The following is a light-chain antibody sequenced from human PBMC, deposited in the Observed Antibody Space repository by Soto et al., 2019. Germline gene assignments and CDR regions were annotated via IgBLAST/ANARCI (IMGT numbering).Light chain of an antibody. Sequence: QSVLTQPPSASGTPGQRVTICCSGSSSNIGSNYVYWYQQFPGTAPKLLIYTNNQRPSGVPDRFSGSKSGTSASLAISGLRSEDEADYYCAAWDDSLSGVVFGEGTKLTVL. CDR1: SSNIGSNY. CDR3: AAWDDSLSGVV. CDR2: TNN. J-gene: IGLJ2*01. V-gene: IGLV1-47*01.